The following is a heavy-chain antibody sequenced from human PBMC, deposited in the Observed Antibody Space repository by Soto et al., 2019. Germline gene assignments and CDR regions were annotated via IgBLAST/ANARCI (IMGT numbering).Heavy chain of an antibody. V-gene: IGHV4-4*07. CDR3: ARDEMAYCGGDCQRDAFDI. J-gene: IGHJ3*02. CDR1: GGSISSYY. CDR2: IYTSGST. Sequence: SETLSLTCTVSGGSISSYYWSWIRQPAGKGLEWIGRIYTSGSTNYNPSLKSRVTVSVDTSKNQFSLKLSSVTAADTAVYYCARDEMAYCGGDCQRDAFDIWGQGTMVTVSS. D-gene: IGHD2-21*02.